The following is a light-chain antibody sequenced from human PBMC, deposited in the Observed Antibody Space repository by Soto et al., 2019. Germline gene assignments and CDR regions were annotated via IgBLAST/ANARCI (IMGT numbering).Light chain of an antibody. Sequence: EIVLTQSPGTLSLSPGERATLSCRSSQSVSSNYLAWYQQPPDQAPRLVIYDVYGRATGIPGRFSGSWSGNDFILTSSRLEHEDVAVYYWQRYGSSPTFGQGTKVEIK. V-gene: IGKV3-20*01. J-gene: IGKJ1*01. CDR3: QRYGSSPT. CDR2: DVY. CDR1: QSVSSNY.